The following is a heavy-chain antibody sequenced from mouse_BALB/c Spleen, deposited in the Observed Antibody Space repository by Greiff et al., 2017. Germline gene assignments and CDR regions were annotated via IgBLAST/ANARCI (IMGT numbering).Heavy chain of an antibody. CDR1: GFSLTSYG. CDR3: DSSMITTGYAMDY. J-gene: IGHJ4*01. V-gene: IGHV2-2*01. D-gene: IGHD2-4*01. CDR2: IWSGGST. Sequence: QVQLQQSGPGLVQPSQSLSIPCTVSGFSLTSYGVHWVRQSPGKGLEWLGVIWSGGSTDYNAAFISRLSISKDNSKSQVFLKMNSLQTDDTAMYYCDSSMITTGYAMDYWGQGTSVTVSS.